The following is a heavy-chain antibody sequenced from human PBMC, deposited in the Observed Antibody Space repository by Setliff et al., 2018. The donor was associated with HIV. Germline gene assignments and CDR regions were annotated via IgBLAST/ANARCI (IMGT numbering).Heavy chain of an antibody. J-gene: IGHJ4*02. D-gene: IGHD1-26*01. CDR3: AKDREVGANYLHYFDF. Sequence: PGGSLRLSCAASGFTFSSYDMHWVRQATGKGLEWGSAIAIAGDTYYSGSVKGRFTISRDNSKNRRYVQMNSLRTEDTAVYYCAKDREVGANYLHYFDFWGQGTLVTVSS. V-gene: IGHV3-13*01. CDR2: IAIAGDT. CDR1: GFTFSSYD.